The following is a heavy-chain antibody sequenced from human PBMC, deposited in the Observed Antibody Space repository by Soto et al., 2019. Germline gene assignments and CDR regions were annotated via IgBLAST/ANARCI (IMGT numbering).Heavy chain of an antibody. CDR2: ISYDGSKK. CDR1: EYVFSGYG. Sequence: GGSVRLSCAASEYVFSGYGMHCVRQAPGKGLEWVAVISYDGSKKYYADSVKGRSTISRDNSKNTLDLQMNSLRPEDTAVYYSAKYSKAYTSAYYHYFYLWGQGTLVTVSS. V-gene: IGHV3-30*18. D-gene: IGHD3-22*01. J-gene: IGHJ4*02. CDR3: AKYSKAYTSAYYHYFYL.